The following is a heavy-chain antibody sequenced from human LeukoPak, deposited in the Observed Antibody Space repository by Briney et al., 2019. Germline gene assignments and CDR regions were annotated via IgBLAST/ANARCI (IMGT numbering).Heavy chain of an antibody. CDR2: IYWDDDK. V-gene: IGHV2-5*02. Sequence: SCPTLVKPTQTLTLTCTFSGFSLSTRGVGVGWIRQPPGKALEWLALIYWDDDKRYSPSLKSRLTIPKDTSKNQVVLTMTNMDPVDTATYYCAHRYSYGLCFDYWGQGTLVTVSS. J-gene: IGHJ4*02. D-gene: IGHD5-18*01. CDR3: AHRYSYGLCFDY. CDR1: GFSLSTRGVG.